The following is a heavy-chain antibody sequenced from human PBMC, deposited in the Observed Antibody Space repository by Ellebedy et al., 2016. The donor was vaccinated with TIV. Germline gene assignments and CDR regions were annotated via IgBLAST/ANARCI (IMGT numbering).Heavy chain of an antibody. D-gene: IGHD1-20*01. V-gene: IGHV4-34*01. CDR3: ARVPIITATFDS. CDR2: ISHSGST. CDR1: GGSFSGYY. J-gene: IGHJ4*02. Sequence: MPGGSLRLSCAVYGGSFSGYYWSWLRQPPGKGLEWIGEISHSGSTNYNPSLKSRVTVSVDTSKNHFSLKLISVTAADTAVYYCARVPIITATFDSWGQGTLVTVSS.